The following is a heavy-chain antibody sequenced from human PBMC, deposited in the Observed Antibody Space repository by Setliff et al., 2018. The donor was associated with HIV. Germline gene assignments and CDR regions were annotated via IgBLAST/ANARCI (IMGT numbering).Heavy chain of an antibody. D-gene: IGHD3-3*01. Sequence: SETLSLTCTVTGGSISGNYYWTWIRQHPGKGLEWIGYFYYRGTTYYTPSLKSRVTISVDSSKNQFSLTLTSVTAADTAVYYCARGNIDYWTGYYSRSGYFYYMDVWGRGTTVTVSS. CDR1: GGSISGNYY. J-gene: IGHJ6*03. CDR3: ARGNIDYWTGYYSRSGYFYYMDV. V-gene: IGHV4-31*03. CDR2: FYYRGTT.